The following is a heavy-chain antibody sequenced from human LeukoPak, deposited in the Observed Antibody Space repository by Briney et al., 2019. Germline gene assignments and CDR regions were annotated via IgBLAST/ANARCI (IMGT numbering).Heavy chain of an antibody. V-gene: IGHV5-10-1*01. Sequence: GESLKISCNGSGYXFSTYWINWVRQMPGKGLEWMGRIDPSDSYTNYSPSFQGHVTISADKSISTAYLQWSSLKASDTAMYYCARQDSSGSDYWGQGTLVTVSS. CDR3: ARQDSSGSDY. J-gene: IGHJ4*02. CDR2: IDPSDSYT. D-gene: IGHD3-22*01. CDR1: GYXFSTYW.